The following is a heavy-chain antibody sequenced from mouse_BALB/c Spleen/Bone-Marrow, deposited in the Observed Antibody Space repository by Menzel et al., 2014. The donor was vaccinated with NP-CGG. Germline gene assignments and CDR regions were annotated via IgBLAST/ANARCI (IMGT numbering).Heavy chain of an antibody. J-gene: IGHJ4*01. Sequence: QVQLQQSGAELVRPGTSVKISCKASGYAFTNYWLDWVKQSPGHGLEWIGDNYPGSGNTYFNEKFKGKATLTADKSSSTAYMQLSSLTSEDSAVYFCARPQFISGRYYAMDYWGQGTSVTVSS. CDR2: NYPGSGNT. D-gene: IGHD1-2*01. CDR1: GYAFTNYW. CDR3: ARPQFISGRYYAMDY. V-gene: IGHV1-63*01.